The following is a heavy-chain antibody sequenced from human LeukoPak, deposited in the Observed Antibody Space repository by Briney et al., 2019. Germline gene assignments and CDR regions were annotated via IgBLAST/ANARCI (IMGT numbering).Heavy chain of an antibody. CDR3: ASCPAKDGDWLDP. Sequence: SETLSLTCTVSGGSTSSSSYYWGWIRQPPGKGLEWIGSIYYSGSTYYNPSLKSRVIISVDTSKNQFSLKLSSVTAADTAVYYCASCPAKDGDWLDPWGQGTLVTVSS. CDR2: IYYSGST. CDR1: GGSTSSSSYY. J-gene: IGHJ5*02. D-gene: IGHD3-10*01. V-gene: IGHV4-39*01.